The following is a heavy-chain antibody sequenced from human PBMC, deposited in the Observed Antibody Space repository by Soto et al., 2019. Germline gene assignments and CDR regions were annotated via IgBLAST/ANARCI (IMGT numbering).Heavy chain of an antibody. CDR2: ISTYTGNT. CDR3: ARGYYGGSGRPTPGGMDV. Sequence: QVHLVQSGAEVKKPGASVKVSCKASGYTFTNYDINWVRQAPGQGLEWMGWISTYTGNTNYAQKLQGRVTMTTDTSASTAYLELRSRRSDDTAVYYCARGYYGGSGRPTPGGMDVWGQGTTVTVSS. D-gene: IGHD3-10*01. CDR1: GYTFTNYD. J-gene: IGHJ6*02. V-gene: IGHV1-18*01.